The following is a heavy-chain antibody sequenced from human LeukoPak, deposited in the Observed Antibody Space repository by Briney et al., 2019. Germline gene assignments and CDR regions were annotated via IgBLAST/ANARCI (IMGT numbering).Heavy chain of an antibody. CDR2: ISSSGSTI. CDR1: GFGFSRYW. D-gene: IGHD6-13*01. V-gene: IGHV3-48*03. Sequence: PGGSLRLSCAASGFGFSRYWMHWVRQAPGKGLEWVSYISSSGSTIYYADSVKGRFTISRDNAKNSLYLQMNSLRAEDTAVYYCARDNRYSIFNWFDPWGQGTLVTVSS. CDR3: ARDNRYSIFNWFDP. J-gene: IGHJ5*02.